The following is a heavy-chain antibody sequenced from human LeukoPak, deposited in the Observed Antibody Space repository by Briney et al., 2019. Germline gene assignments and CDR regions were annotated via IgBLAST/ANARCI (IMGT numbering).Heavy chain of an antibody. CDR3: ARDISTSCSYFDY. V-gene: IGHV3-23*01. J-gene: IGHJ4*02. CDR1: GFTFSSYA. CDR2: ISGSGGST. Sequence: PGGSLRLSCAASGFTFSSYAMSWVRQAPGKGLEWVSAISGSGGSTYYADSVKGRFTISRDNSKNALYLQMNSLRAEDTAVYYCARDISTSCSYFDYWGQGTLVTVSS. D-gene: IGHD2-2*01.